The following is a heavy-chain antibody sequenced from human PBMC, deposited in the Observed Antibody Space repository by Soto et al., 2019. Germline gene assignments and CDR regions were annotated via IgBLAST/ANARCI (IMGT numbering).Heavy chain of an antibody. CDR2: MNPNSGNT. Sequence: QVQLVQSGAEVKKPGASVKVSCKASGYTFTSYDINWVRQATGQGLEWMGWMNPNSGNTGYAQKFQGRVTMPRNTSIRKAYRELSRLRSEDTGMYYCARTLYGDNVDYWGQGTLVTVSS. J-gene: IGHJ4*02. V-gene: IGHV1-8*01. CDR1: GYTFTSYD. CDR3: ARTLYGDNVDY. D-gene: IGHD4-17*01.